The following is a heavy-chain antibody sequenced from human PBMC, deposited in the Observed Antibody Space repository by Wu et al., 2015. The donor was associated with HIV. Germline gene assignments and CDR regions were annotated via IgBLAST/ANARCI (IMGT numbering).Heavy chain of an antibody. CDR2: INPSGGST. Sequence: QVQLVQSGAEVKKPGASVKVSCKASGYTFTSYYMHWVRQAPGQGLEWMGIINPSGGSTSYAQKFQGRVTMTRDTSTSTVYMELSSLRSEDTAVYYCARGAAYYGSGSLNWFDPWGQGTLVTVSS. D-gene: IGHD3-10*01. CDR1: GYTFTSYY. V-gene: IGHV1-46*01. J-gene: IGHJ5*02. CDR3: ARGAAYYGSGSLNWFDP.